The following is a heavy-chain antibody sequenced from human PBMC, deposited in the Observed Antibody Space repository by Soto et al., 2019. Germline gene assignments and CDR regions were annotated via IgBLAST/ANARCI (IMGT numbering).Heavy chain of an antibody. Sequence: GGSLRLSCAASGFTFRYYWMLLVRQAPEKGLVWVSRINNEGSSTNYADSVKDRFPISRDNARNTLYLQMNSHRAEDTAGYYCTRREESGKTVVEYWGQGTLVTVTS. V-gene: IGHV3-74*01. D-gene: IGHD6-13*01. CDR3: TRREESGKTVVEY. CDR1: GFTFRYYW. J-gene: IGHJ4*02. CDR2: INNEGSST.